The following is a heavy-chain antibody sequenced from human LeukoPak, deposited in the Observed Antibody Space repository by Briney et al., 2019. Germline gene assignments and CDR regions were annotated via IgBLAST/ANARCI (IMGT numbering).Heavy chain of an antibody. CDR1: GFSFSDFG. CDR2: ISAHSRYI. J-gene: IGHJ4*02. D-gene: IGHD3-3*01. Sequence: TGGSLRLSCAASGFSFSDFGMNWVRQAPGKGLEWVSSISAHSRYIYYADSVKGRFTISRDNAQTSLYLKMNSLRGEDSAVYYCARQYYDFWSGFYTADYYFDYWGRGTLVTVSS. CDR3: ARQYYDFWSGFYTADYYFDY. V-gene: IGHV3-21*01.